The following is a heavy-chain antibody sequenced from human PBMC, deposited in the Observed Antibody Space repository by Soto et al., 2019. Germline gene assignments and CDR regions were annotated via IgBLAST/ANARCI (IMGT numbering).Heavy chain of an antibody. J-gene: IGHJ4*02. Sequence: GGSLRLSCAASGFNFSSYAMSWVRQAPGRGLEWVSAISGAVNNTYYTDSVKGRFTISRDNSKNTLYLQMNSLRADDTAVYYCAKERRYDSSGYYYVVDYWGQGTLVTVSS. V-gene: IGHV3-23*01. CDR1: GFNFSSYA. CDR2: ISGAVNNT. CDR3: AKERRYDSSGYYYVVDY. D-gene: IGHD3-22*01.